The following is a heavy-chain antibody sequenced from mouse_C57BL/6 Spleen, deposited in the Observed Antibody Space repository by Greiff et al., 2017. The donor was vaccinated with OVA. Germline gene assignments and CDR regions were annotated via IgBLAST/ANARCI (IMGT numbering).Heavy chain of an antibody. CDR2: IYPGDGDT. Sequence: VKLMESGAELVKPGASVKISCKASGYAFRSYWMNWVKQRPGKGLEWIGQIYPGDGDTNYNGKFKGKATLTADKSSSTAYMQLSSLTSEDSAVYFCARRGSSPYYAMDYWGQGTSVTVSS. V-gene: IGHV1-80*01. CDR3: ARRGSSPYYAMDY. D-gene: IGHD1-1*01. J-gene: IGHJ4*01. CDR1: GYAFRSYW.